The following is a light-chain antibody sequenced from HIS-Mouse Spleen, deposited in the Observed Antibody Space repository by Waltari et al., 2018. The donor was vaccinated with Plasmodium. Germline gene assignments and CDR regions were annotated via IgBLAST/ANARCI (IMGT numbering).Light chain of an antibody. CDR1: ALPKPY. V-gene: IGLV3-10*01. CDR2: EDS. J-gene: IGLJ3*02. CDR3: YSTDSSGNHRV. Sequence: SYELTQPPSVSVSPGQTARLTCSVDALPKPYPYWYQQKSGQAPVLVFYEDSKRPSGIRGRVSGYSSGTMATLTISGAQVEDEADYYCYSTDSSGNHRVFGGGTKLTVL.